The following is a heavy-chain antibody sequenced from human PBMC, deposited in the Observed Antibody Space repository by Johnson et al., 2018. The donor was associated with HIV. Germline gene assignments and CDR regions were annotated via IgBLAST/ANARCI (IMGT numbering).Heavy chain of an antibody. D-gene: IGHD6-13*01. CDR3: AKGHSSSWSRGAFDI. V-gene: IGHV3-30*04. J-gene: IGHJ3*02. Sequence: QVHLVESGGGVVQPGRSLRVSCAASGFSFSTYAMHWVRQAPGKGLEWVAIISYDGSNKYYADSVKGRFTISRDNSKNTLYLQMNSLRAEDTAVYYCAKGHSSSWSRGAFDIWGQGTMVTVSS. CDR1: GFSFSTYA. CDR2: ISYDGSNK.